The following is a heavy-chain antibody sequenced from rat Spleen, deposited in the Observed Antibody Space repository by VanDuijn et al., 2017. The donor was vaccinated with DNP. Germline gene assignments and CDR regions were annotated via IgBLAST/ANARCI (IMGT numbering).Heavy chain of an antibody. CDR2: INTGSGGT. Sequence: QVQLQQSGAELAKPGSSVKISCKASGYTFTSYYISWIKQTTGQGLEYIGYINTGSGGTNYNEKFKGKATLTVDKSSSTAFMQLSSLTPDDSAVYYCTRDNYSSSMSYYYAMDAWGQGTSVTVSS. CDR3: TRDNYSSSMSYYYAMDA. D-gene: IGHD1-2*01. CDR1: GYTFTSYY. J-gene: IGHJ4*01. V-gene: IGHV1-43*01.